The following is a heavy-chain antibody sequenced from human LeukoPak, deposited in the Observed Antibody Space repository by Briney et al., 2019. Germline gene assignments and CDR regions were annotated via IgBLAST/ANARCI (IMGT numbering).Heavy chain of an antibody. CDR2: ISASSTYI. CDR1: GFRFSTYT. J-gene: IGHJ6*02. Sequence: PGGSLRLSCAASGFRFSTYTMNWVRQAPGKGLEWVSSISASSTYIYYADSAKGRFTISRDNAKNSLYVQMNSLRAEDTAVYYCARDKKDVGATQDYYYYGMDVWGQGTTVTVSS. D-gene: IGHD1-26*01. V-gene: IGHV3-21*01. CDR3: ARDKKDVGATQDYYYYGMDV.